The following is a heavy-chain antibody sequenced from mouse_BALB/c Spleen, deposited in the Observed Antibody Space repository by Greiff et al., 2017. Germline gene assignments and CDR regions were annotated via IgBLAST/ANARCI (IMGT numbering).Heavy chain of an antibody. D-gene: IGHD2-4*01. CDR2: IWAGGST. CDR1: GFSLTSYG. V-gene: IGHV2-9*02. J-gene: IGHJ4*01. CDR3: ARSTMITNYAMDY. Sequence: VQVVESGPGLVAPSQSLSITCTVSGFSLTSYGVHWVRQPPGKGLEWLGVIWAGGSTNYNSALMSRLSISKDNSKSQVFLKMNSLQTDDTAMYYCARSTMITNYAMDYWGQGTSVTVSS.